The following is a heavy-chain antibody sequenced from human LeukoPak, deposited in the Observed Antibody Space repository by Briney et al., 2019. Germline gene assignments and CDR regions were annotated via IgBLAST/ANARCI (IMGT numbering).Heavy chain of an antibody. CDR1: GFTFNNYV. CDR2: MGGGGTT. J-gene: IGHJ4*02. Sequence: GGSLRLSCAASGFTFNNYVMSWVRQAPGKGLEWVSAMGGGGTTYYADYVKGRFTISRDTSKNTPYLQMNSLRAEDTAIYYCAKAGRPQAVAGWIDYWGQGTLVTVSS. V-gene: IGHV3-23*01. D-gene: IGHD6-19*01. CDR3: AKAGRPQAVAGWIDY.